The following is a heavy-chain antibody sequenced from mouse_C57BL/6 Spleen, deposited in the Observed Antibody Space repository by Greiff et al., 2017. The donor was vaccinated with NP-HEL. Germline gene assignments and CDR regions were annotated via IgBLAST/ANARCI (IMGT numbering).Heavy chain of an antibody. J-gene: IGHJ1*03. CDR2: IDPANGNT. CDR3: ARGYYDYVDYWYFDV. Sequence: EVQLVESVAELVRPGASVKLSCTASGFNIKNTYMHWVKQRPEQGLEWIGRIDPANGNTKYAPKFQGKATITADTSSNTAYLQLSSLTSEDTAIYYCARGYYDYVDYWYFDVWGTGTTVTVSS. CDR1: GFNIKNTY. V-gene: IGHV14-3*01. D-gene: IGHD2-4*01.